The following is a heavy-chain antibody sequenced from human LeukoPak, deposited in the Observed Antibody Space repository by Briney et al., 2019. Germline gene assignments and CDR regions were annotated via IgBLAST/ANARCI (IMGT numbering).Heavy chain of an antibody. J-gene: IGHJ4*02. D-gene: IGHD1-26*01. Sequence: PGGSLRLSCAASGFTFSDYFLSWFRQAPGKGLEWVAVIWYDGSNKYYADSVKGRFTISRDNSKNTLYLQMNSLRAEDTAVYYCARDGGANDYWGQGTLVTVSS. CDR1: GFTFSDYF. CDR3: ARDGGANDY. V-gene: IGHV3-33*08. CDR2: IWYDGSNK.